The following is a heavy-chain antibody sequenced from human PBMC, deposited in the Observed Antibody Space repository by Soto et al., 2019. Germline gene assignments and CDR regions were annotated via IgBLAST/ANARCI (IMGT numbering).Heavy chain of an antibody. CDR2: ISWNSGSI. J-gene: IGHJ6*02. CDR3: AKDMGYCSSTSCYRGGGYYYYGMDV. Sequence: SGGSLRLSCAASGFTFDDYAMHWVRQAPGKGLEWVSGISWNSGSIGYADSVKGRFTISRDNAKNSLYLQMNSLRAEDTALYYCAKDMGYCSSTSCYRGGGYYYYGMDVWGQGTTVTVSS. D-gene: IGHD2-2*01. CDR1: GFTFDDYA. V-gene: IGHV3-9*01.